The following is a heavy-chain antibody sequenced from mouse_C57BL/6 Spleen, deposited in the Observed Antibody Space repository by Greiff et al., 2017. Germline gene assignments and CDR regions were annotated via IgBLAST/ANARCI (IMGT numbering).Heavy chain of an antibody. CDR3: ARTTTAYWYFDV. V-gene: IGHV5-17*01. Sequence: EVQRVESGGGLVKPGGSLKLSCAASGFTFSDYGMHWVRQAPEKGLEWVAYISSGSSTIYYADTVKGRFTISRDNAKNTLFLQMTSLMSDDTAMCYCARTTTAYWYFDVWGTGATVTVSS. CDR2: ISSGSSTI. CDR1: GFTFSDYG. D-gene: IGHD1-2*01. J-gene: IGHJ1*03.